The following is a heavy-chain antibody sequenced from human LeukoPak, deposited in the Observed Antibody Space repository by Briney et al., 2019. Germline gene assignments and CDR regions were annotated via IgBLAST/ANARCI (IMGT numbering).Heavy chain of an antibody. CDR3: GKDPNGDYVGAFDF. Sequence: PGRSLRLSCAASGFTFSSYGMHWVRQAPGKGLEWVAVISYDGSNKYYAESVKGRFTISRDNSRNTVYLQMNSLRAEDTALYFCGKDPNGDYVGAFDFWGPGTMVTVSS. CDR1: GFTFSSYG. J-gene: IGHJ3*01. D-gene: IGHD4-17*01. CDR2: ISYDGSNK. V-gene: IGHV3-30*18.